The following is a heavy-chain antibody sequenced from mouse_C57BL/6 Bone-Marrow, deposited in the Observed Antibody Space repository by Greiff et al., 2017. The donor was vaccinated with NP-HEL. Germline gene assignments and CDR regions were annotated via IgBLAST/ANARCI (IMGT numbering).Heavy chain of an antibody. CDR1: GFTFSSYA. Sequence: EVHLVESGGGLVKPGGSLKLSCAASGFTFSSYAMSWVRQTPEKRLEWVATISDGGSYTYYPDNVKGRFTISRDNAKNNRYLQMSHLKSEDTAMYYCARGGYFFDYWGQGTTLTVSS. V-gene: IGHV5-4*01. D-gene: IGHD2-3*01. J-gene: IGHJ2*01. CDR2: ISDGGSYT. CDR3: ARGGYFFDY.